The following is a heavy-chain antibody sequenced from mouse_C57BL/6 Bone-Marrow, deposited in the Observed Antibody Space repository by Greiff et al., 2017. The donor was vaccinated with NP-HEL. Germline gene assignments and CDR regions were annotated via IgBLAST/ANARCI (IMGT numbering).Heavy chain of an antibody. D-gene: IGHD2-5*01. CDR1: GYTFTDYN. CDR3: AFSYYSNPYFDV. V-gene: IGHV1-18*01. CDR2: INPNNGGT. Sequence: VQLQQSGPELVKPGASVKIPCKASGYTFTDYNMDWVKQSHGKSLEWIGDINPNNGGTIYNQKFKGKATLTVDKSSSTAYMELRSLTSEDTAVYYCAFSYYSNPYFDVWGTGTTVTVSS. J-gene: IGHJ1*03.